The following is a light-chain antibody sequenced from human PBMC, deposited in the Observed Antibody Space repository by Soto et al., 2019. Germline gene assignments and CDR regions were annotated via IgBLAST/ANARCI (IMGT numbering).Light chain of an antibody. CDR3: SAYTTSSTHVV. CDR2: DVS. J-gene: IGLJ2*01. V-gene: IGLV2-14*01. Sequence: QSVLTQPASVSGSPGQSITISCTGTSSDVGSYNYVSWYQQYPGKAPKLMIYDVSNRPSGVSYRLSGSKSGNTASLTISGLQAEDEADYYCSAYTTSSTHVVFGGGTKLTV. CDR1: SSDVGSYNY.